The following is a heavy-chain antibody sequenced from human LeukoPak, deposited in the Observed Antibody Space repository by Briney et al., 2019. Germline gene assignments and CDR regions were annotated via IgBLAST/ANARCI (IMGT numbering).Heavy chain of an antibody. CDR2: IIPIFGTA. J-gene: IGHJ3*02. Sequence: ASVKVSCKSSGGTFSSYAISWVRQAPAQGLEWMGGIIPIFGTANYAQKFQGRVTITADESTSTAYMELSSLRSEDTAVYYCARVEAVGPSAVAFDIWGQGTMVTVSS. D-gene: IGHD6-19*01. V-gene: IGHV1-69*01. CDR3: ARVEAVGPSAVAFDI. CDR1: GGTFSSYA.